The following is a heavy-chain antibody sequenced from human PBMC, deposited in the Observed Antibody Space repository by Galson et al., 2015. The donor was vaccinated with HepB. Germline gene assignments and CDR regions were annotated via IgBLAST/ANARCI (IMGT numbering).Heavy chain of an antibody. V-gene: IGHV1-69*13. J-gene: IGHJ6*02. D-gene: IGHD5-24*01. CDR3: ARSPQTRRDGYNLAGRYYYYGMDV. Sequence: SVKVSCKASGGTFSRYAISWVRQAPGQGLEWMGGIIPIFGTANYAQKFQGRVTITADESTSTAYMELSSLRSEDTAVYYCARSPQTRRDGYNLAGRYYYYGMDVWGQGTTVTVSS. CDR2: IIPIFGTA. CDR1: GGTFSRYA.